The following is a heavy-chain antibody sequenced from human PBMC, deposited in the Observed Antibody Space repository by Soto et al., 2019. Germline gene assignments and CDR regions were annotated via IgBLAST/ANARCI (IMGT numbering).Heavy chain of an antibody. Sequence: EVQLVESGGGLVKPGGSLRLSCAASGFTFSSYSMNWVRQAPGTGLEWVYSISSSSSYIYYPDSVKGRFTIPRDNAKNSLYLQMNSLRAEDTAVYYCARDDYSNPLDYWGQGTLVTVSS. CDR2: ISSSSSYI. D-gene: IGHD4-4*01. V-gene: IGHV3-21*01. J-gene: IGHJ4*02. CDR1: GFTFSSYS. CDR3: ARDDYSNPLDY.